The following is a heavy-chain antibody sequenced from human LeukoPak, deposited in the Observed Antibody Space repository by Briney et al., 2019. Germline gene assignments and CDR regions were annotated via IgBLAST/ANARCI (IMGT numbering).Heavy chain of an antibody. CDR1: GFTFSTYI. D-gene: IGHD6-13*01. V-gene: IGHV3-48*04. Sequence: GGSLRLSCAASGFTFSTYIMNWVRQTPGKGLEWVSYISSRGSTILYADSVRVRFTISRDNARNSLYLQMNSLRAADTADYYCLGSNIAAVWGQGTLVTVSS. CDR3: LGSNIAAV. CDR2: ISSRGSTI. J-gene: IGHJ4*02.